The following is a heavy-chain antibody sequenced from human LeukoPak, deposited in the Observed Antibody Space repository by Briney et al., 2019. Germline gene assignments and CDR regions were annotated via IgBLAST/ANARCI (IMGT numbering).Heavy chain of an antibody. CDR2: IVSDGSTT. Sequence: GGSLRLSCVASGFTLSNHWMYWVRHAPGKGLVWVSRIVSDGSTTHYADSVKGRFTISRDNAKNTLYLQMNSLRAEDTAVYYCTRSLSVWGPGSMVTASS. J-gene: IGHJ3*01. CDR3: TRSLSV. CDR1: GFTLSNHW. V-gene: IGHV3-74*01.